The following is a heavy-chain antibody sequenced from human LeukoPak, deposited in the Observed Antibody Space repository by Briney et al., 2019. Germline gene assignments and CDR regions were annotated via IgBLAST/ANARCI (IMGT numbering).Heavy chain of an antibody. J-gene: IGHJ5*02. CDR1: GFTFSSYA. V-gene: IGHV3-30-3*02. CDR2: ISYDGSNK. Sequence: GGSLRLSCAASGFTFSSYAMHWVRQAPGKGLAWLAVISYDGSNKYYADSMKGRFTTSRGNSKNTLYLQMNSLRAEDTAVYYCAKKLRWDCSSTTCPKGDCFDPWGQGTLVTVSS. D-gene: IGHD2-2*01. CDR3: AKKLRWDCSSTTCPKGDCFDP.